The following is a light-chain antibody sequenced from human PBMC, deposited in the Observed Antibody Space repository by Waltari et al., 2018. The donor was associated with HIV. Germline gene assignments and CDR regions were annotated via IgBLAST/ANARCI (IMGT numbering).Light chain of an antibody. Sequence: QSVLTQPPSVSAAPGQKVTISCSGSSSNIGNNFVSWYQQLPGTAPKLRIHKNNNRPPGIPDRFSGSKSGTSATLGITGLQTGDGADYYCGTWDSSLSAVVFGGGTKLTVL. V-gene: IGLV1-51*02. J-gene: IGLJ3*02. CDR3: GTWDSSLSAVV. CDR1: SSNIGNNF. CDR2: KNN.